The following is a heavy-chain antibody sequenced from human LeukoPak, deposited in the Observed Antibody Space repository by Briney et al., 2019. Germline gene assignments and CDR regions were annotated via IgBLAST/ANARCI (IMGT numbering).Heavy chain of an antibody. D-gene: IGHD6-13*01. CDR1: GDSISGSSYY. Sequence: SETLSLTCSVSGDSISGSSYYWSWVRQPAGKELQWIGRIYSSGDTHYNPSFQSRVTMSVDTSKNQNLSSVTAADTAVYYCARDNIPAHINDAFDIWGQGRMVTVSA. CDR2: IYSSGDT. J-gene: IGHJ3*02. CDR3: ARDNIPAHINDAFDI. V-gene: IGHV4-61*02.